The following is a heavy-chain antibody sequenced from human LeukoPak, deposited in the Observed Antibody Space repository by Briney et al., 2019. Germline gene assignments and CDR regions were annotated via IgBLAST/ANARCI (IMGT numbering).Heavy chain of an antibody. V-gene: IGHV4-59*01. Sequence: SETLSLTCTVSGGSISSYYWSWLRQPPGKGLEWTGYIYYSGSTNYNPSLKSRATISVDTSKNQFSLKLSSVTAADTAVYYCARQSRSSGYYPCDYWGQGTLVTVSS. J-gene: IGHJ4*02. CDR3: ARQSRSSGYYPCDY. CDR2: IYYSGST. CDR1: GGSISSYY. D-gene: IGHD3-22*01.